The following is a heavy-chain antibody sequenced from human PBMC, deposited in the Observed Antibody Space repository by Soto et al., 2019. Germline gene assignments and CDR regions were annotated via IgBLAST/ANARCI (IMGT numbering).Heavy chain of an antibody. Sequence: SVKVSCKASGGTFSTLAISWMRQAPGQGLEWMGGIIAMFSTANYAQKFQGRVTITADESTSTAYMELSSLRSEDTAGYYCAPYPGGNYFDSGGRGPLFT. CDR3: APYPGGNYFDS. CDR1: GGTFSTLA. J-gene: IGHJ4*02. V-gene: IGHV1-69*13. CDR2: IIAMFSTA.